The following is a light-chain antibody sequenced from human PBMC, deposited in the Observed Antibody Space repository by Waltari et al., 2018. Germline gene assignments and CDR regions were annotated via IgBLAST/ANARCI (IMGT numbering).Light chain of an antibody. V-gene: IGLV1-47*01. CDR3: AAWDDSLYEV. Sequence: QSVLTQPPSASGTPGQTVNIACSGSSSNIGSNFVYWYQQLPGTAPKLLIYRNNQRPSGVPDRFSGSKSGTSASLGISGLRSEDEADYYCAAWDDSLYEVFGGGTKLTVL. J-gene: IGLJ3*02. CDR2: RNN. CDR1: SSNIGSNF.